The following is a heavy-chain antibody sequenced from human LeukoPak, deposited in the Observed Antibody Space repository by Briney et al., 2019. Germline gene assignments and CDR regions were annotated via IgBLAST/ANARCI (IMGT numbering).Heavy chain of an antibody. CDR3: ARGNYDILTGYYSPPGY. Sequence: GGSLRLSCAASGFTFSSYWMSWVRQAPGKGLEWVANIKQDGSEKYYVDSVKGRFTISRDNAKNSLYLQMNSLRAEDTAVYYCARGNYDILTGYYSPPGYWGQGTLVTVSS. CDR2: IKQDGSEK. CDR1: GFTFSSYW. D-gene: IGHD3-9*01. J-gene: IGHJ4*02. V-gene: IGHV3-7*01.